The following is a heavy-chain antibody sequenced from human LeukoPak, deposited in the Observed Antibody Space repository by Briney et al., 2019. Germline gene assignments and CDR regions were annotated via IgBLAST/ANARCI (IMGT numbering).Heavy chain of an antibody. V-gene: IGHV4-59*01. CDR3: ARCYGSGPYYMEV. D-gene: IGHD3-10*01. CDR2: IYYSGST. CDR1: GGSISSYY. Sequence: SETLSLTCTVSGGSISSYYWSWIRQPPGKGLEWIGYIYYSGSTNYNPSLKSRVTISVDTSKNQFSLKLSSVTAADTAVYYCARCYGSGPYYMEVWGKGTGVSISS. J-gene: IGHJ6*03.